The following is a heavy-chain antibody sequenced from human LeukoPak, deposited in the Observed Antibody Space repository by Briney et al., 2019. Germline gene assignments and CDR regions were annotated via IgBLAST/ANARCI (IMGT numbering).Heavy chain of an antibody. V-gene: IGHV3-30*04. CDR1: GFTFSSYA. CDR2: ISYDGSKK. D-gene: IGHD5-12*01. J-gene: IGHJ4*01. Sequence: GRSLRLSCAASGFTFSSYAMHWVRQAPGKGLEWVAVISYDGSKKYYADSVKGRFTISRDNSKNTVYLQMNSLRAEDTAVYYCARSYSGYDYGPDYWGQGTLVTVSS. CDR3: ARSYSGYDYGPDY.